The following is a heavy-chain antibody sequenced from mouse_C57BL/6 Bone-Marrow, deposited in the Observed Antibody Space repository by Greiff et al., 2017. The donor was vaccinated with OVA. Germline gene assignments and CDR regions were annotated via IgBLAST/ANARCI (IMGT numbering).Heavy chain of an antibody. J-gene: IGHJ2*01. V-gene: IGHV1-81*01. Sequence: QVQLQQSGAELARPGASVKLSCKASGYTFTSYGISWVKQRTGQGLEWIGEIYPRSGNTYYNEKFKGKATLTADKSSSTAYMELRSLTSEDSAVYVCAREGAYSNYFDYWGQGTTLTVSS. CDR2: IYPRSGNT. D-gene: IGHD2-5*01. CDR1: GYTFTSYG. CDR3: AREGAYSNYFDY.